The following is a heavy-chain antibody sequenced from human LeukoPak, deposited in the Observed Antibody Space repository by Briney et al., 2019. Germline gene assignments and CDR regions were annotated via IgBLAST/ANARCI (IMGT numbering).Heavy chain of an antibody. CDR2: ISSDGSSS. CDR3: ARMATAFDY. CDR1: VFTFSNSW. D-gene: IGHD1-1*01. J-gene: IGHJ4*02. V-gene: IGHV3-74*01. Sequence: GGSVRLSCAASVFTFSNSWMHWLRQVAGKGLVWVSRISSDGSSSIYADSVKGRFTIYRDNAKNTLYLQMNSLRAEDTAVYYWARMATAFDYWGQGTLVTVSS.